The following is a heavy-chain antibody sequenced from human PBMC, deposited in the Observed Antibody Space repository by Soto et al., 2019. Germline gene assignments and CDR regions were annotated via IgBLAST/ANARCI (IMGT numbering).Heavy chain of an antibody. V-gene: IGHV4-30-4*01. D-gene: IGHD3-16*01. CDR3: ARDRGGITVSSKPLGEWFDH. CDR2: IYYSGST. CDR1: GGSISSGDYY. J-gene: IGHJ5*02. Sequence: PSETLSLTCTVSGGSISSGDYYWSWIRQPPGKGLEWIGYIYYSGSTYYNPSLRSRVTISVDTSKNQFSLKLSSVTAADTAVYYCARDRGGITVSSKPLGEWFDHWGQGTLVTVSS.